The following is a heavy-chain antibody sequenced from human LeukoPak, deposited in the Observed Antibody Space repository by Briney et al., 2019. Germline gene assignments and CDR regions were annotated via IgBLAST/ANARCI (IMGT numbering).Heavy chain of an antibody. Sequence: SETLSPTCTVAGGSISSYYWSWIRQPPGKGLEWIGYIYYSGSTNYNPSLKSRVTISVDTSKNQFSLKLSSVTAADTAVYYCARAGLLWFGELLNQYYFDYWGQGTLVTVSS. CDR2: IYYSGST. CDR1: GGSISSYY. CDR3: ARAGLLWFGELLNQYYFDY. D-gene: IGHD3-10*01. V-gene: IGHV4-59*01. J-gene: IGHJ4*02.